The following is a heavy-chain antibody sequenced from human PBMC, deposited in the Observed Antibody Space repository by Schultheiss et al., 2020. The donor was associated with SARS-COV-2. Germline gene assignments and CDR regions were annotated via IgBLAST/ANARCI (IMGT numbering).Heavy chain of an antibody. CDR3: ARAVAGGVVDAFDI. V-gene: IGHV3-30*04. CDR1: GFTFDDYA. Sequence: GGSLRLSCAASGFTFDDYAMHWVRQAPGKGLEWVAVISYDGSNKYYADSVKGRFTISRDNSKNTLYLQMNSLRAEDTAVYYCARAVAGGVVDAFDIWGQGTMVTVSS. D-gene: IGHD6-19*01. CDR2: ISYDGSNK. J-gene: IGHJ3*02.